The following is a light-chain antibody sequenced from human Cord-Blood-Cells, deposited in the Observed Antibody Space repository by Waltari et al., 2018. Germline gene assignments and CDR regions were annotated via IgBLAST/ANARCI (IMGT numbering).Light chain of an antibody. J-gene: IGKJ1*01. CDR3: MQALQTPRT. CDR2: LGS. CDR1: QSLLHSNGYNY. V-gene: IGKV2-28*01. Sequence: DTVMTQSPLSLPITPGETASIPCRSTQSLLHSNGYNYLDWYLQKPGQSPQLLIYLGSNRASGVPDRFSGSGSGTDFTLKISRVEAEDVGVYYCMQALQTPRTFGQGTKVEIK.